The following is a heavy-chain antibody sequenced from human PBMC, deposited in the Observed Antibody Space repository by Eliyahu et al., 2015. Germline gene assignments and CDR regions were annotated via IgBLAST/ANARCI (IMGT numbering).Heavy chain of an antibody. J-gene: IGHJ5*02. CDR1: GFTFRKYG. CDR3: AKDWNPYTTSWDYNWFDP. V-gene: IGHV3-30*18. Sequence: QVQLVESGGGAVQPGRSLXLXCXVSGFTFRKYGMHWVRQAPDKGLEWVAVISYDGFNKYYAESVKGRFTISRDNSKDTLYLQMNSLRGEDTAVYFCAKDWNPYTTSWDYNWFDPWGQGTLVSVSS. D-gene: IGHD6-13*01. CDR2: ISYDGFNK.